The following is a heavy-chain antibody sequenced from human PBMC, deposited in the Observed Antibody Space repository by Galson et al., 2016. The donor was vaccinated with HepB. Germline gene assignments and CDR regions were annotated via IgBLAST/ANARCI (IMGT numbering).Heavy chain of an antibody. CDR3: ARETPGMIIPPDGMDV. D-gene: IGHD3-16*01. V-gene: IGHV4-30-4*08. CDR2: IYYSGST. Sequence: TLSLTCTVSGGSISSGDYYWSWIRQHPGKGLEWIGYIYYSGSTYYNPSLKSRVIISVDASKNQFSLKLRSVTAADTAVYYCARETPGMIIPPDGMDVWGQGTTVTVSS. CDR1: GGSISSGDYY. J-gene: IGHJ6*02.